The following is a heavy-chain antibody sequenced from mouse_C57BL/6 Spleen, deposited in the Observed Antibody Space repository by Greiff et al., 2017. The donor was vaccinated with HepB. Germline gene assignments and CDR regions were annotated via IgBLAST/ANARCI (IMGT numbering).Heavy chain of an antibody. D-gene: IGHD3-2*02. CDR3: ARRSDADQGWYFDV. CDR2: IDPSDSNT. V-gene: IGHV1-50*01. Sequence: QVQLQQPGAELVKPGASVKLSCKASGYTFTSYWMQWVKQRPGQGLEWIGEIDPSDSNTNYNQKFKGKATLTVDTSSSTAYMQLSSLTSEDSAVYYCARRSDADQGWYFDVWGTGTTVTVSS. CDR1: GYTFTSYW. J-gene: IGHJ1*03.